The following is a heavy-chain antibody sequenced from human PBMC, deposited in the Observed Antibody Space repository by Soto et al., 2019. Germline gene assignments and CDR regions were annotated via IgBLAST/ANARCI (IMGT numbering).Heavy chain of an antibody. V-gene: IGHV4-30-2*01. CDR3: ARGNVVAIDY. CDR2: IYHSGST. D-gene: IGHD2-21*01. Sequence: QLQLQESGSGLVKPSQTLSLTCAVSGGTISSGGYSWSWIRQPPGKGLEWIGYIYHSGSTYYNPALKSRVTISVDRSNNHSSLTLSSVTAADTAVYYCARGNVVAIDYWGQGALVTVSS. J-gene: IGHJ4*02. CDR1: GGTISSGGYS.